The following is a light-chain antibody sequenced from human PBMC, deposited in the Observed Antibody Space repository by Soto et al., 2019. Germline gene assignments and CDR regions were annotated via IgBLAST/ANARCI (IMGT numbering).Light chain of an antibody. CDR2: HAS. J-gene: IGKJ1*01. CDR1: QSISNW. CDR3: QHYNSYSEA. V-gene: IGKV1-5*01. Sequence: DIQLTQSPSTLSASVGDRVTMTCRASQSISNWLAWYQQKPGTAPKLLIYHASSLESGVPSRFSGSGSGTEFTLTINGLQPDDFATYYCQHYNSYSEAFGQGTKVDIK.